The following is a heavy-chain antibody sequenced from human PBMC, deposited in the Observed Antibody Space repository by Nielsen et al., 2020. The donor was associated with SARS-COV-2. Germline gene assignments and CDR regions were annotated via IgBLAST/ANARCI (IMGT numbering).Heavy chain of an antibody. J-gene: IGHJ4*02. V-gene: IGHV3-30*18. D-gene: IGHD5-18*01. CDR2: MTDDGSEK. Sequence: GESLKISCAASGFKFSAYGMHWVRQAPGKRLEWVSVMTDDGSEKYYADSVKGRFTISRVNSNNTLYLQMNSLRAEDTAVYYCAKDGWIQLWLRPSLALDYFDYWGQGTLVTVSS. CDR3: AKDGWIQLWLRPSLALDYFDY. CDR1: GFKFSAYG.